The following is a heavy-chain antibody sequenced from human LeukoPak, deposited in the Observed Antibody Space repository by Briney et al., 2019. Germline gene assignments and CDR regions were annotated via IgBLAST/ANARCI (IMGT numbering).Heavy chain of an antibody. J-gene: IGHJ4*02. CDR3: ARGDYDFWSGNWRFDT. D-gene: IGHD3-3*01. CDR2: VYYNGNT. Sequence: PSETLSLTCLVSGEPISSYYWSWIRQAPGRGPEYIGNVYYNGNTNYNPSLKSRVAISVDASKNQFSLKVDSVTTADAAVYYCARGDYDFWSGNWRFDTWGQGTLVTVSS. CDR1: GEPISSYY. V-gene: IGHV4-59*01.